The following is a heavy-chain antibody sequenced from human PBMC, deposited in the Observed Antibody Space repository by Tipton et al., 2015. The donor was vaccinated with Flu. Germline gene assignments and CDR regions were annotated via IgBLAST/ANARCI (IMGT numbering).Heavy chain of an antibody. CDR1: GGSIGSYY. V-gene: IGHV4-59*08. CDR2: IYYSGST. Sequence: TLSLTCTVSGGSIGSYYWSWIRQPPGKGLEWIGYIYYSGSTNYNPSLKSRVTISVDTSKNQFSLKLSSVTAADTAVYYCARHYPVGAKPAFDIWGQGTMVTVSS. J-gene: IGHJ3*02. D-gene: IGHD1-26*01. CDR3: ARHYPVGAKPAFDI.